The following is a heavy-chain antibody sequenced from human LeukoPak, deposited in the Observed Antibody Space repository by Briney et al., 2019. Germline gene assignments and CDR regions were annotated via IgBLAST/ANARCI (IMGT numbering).Heavy chain of an antibody. CDR3: ARKREAGSYFSYYYYYMDV. CDR2: ISAYNGNT. CDR1: GYTFTSYG. V-gene: IGHV1-18*01. J-gene: IGHJ6*03. D-gene: IGHD1-26*01. Sequence: GASVKVSCKASGYTFTSYGISWVRQAPGQGLEWMGWISAYNGNTNYAQKLQGRVTMTTDTSTSTAYMELRSLRSDDTAVYYCARKREAGSYFSYYYYYMDVWGKGTTVTVSS.